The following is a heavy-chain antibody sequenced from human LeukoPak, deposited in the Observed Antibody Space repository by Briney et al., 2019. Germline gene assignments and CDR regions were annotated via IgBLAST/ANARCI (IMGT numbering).Heavy chain of an antibody. Sequence: PGGPLSFPWAAPGFTFRGFALSWVRQAPGKGLEGVSAISGSGGSTYYADSVKGRFTISRDNSKNTLYLQMNSLRAEDTAVYYCAKDTSYYGSGLHFDYWGQGTLVTVSS. V-gene: IGHV3-23*01. D-gene: IGHD3-10*01. CDR1: GFTFRGFA. CDR3: AKDTSYYGSGLHFDY. J-gene: IGHJ4*02. CDR2: ISGSGGST.